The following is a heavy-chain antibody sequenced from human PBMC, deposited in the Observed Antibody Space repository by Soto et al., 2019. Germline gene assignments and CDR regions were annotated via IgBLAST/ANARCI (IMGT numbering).Heavy chain of an antibody. CDR3: AKDRFANGWYYLDH. CDR1: DFTFSSYS. V-gene: IGHV3-23*01. J-gene: IGHJ4*02. CDR2: ISGTGGGT. D-gene: IGHD6-19*01. Sequence: EVQLLESGGGLVQPGGSLRLSCAASDFTFSSYSMSWVRQAPGRGLEWISSISGTGGGTYYADSVKGRFTISRDNSGNTLFLQMDSLRVEDTAIYFCAKDRFANGWYYLDHWGRGTLVSVS.